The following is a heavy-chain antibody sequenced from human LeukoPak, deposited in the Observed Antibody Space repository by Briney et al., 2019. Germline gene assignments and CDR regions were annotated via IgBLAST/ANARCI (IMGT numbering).Heavy chain of an antibody. Sequence: ASVKVSCKASGYTFASYGINWVRQAPGQGLEWMGWISTYNGNTNYAQKFQGRVTMTTDTSTSTAYMELRSLRSDDTAVYYCARDRTLRGVSDAYGIWGQGTMVTVSS. J-gene: IGHJ3*02. CDR1: GYTFASYG. V-gene: IGHV1-18*01. CDR3: ARDRTLRGVSDAYGI. CDR2: ISTYNGNT. D-gene: IGHD3-10*01.